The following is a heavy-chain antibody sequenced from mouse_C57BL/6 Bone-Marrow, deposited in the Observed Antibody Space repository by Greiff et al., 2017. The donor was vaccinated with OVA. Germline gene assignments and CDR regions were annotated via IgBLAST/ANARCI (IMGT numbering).Heavy chain of an antibody. D-gene: IGHD2-3*01. CDR1: GFNIKDDY. V-gene: IGHV14-4*01. CDR3: TRLLPYYFDY. Sequence: VQLKESGAELVRPGASVKLSCTASGFNIKDDYMHWVKQRPEQGLEWIGWIDPENGDTEYASKFQGKATITADTSSNTAYLQLSSLTSEDTAFYYCTRLLPYYFDYWGQGTTLTVSS. J-gene: IGHJ2*01. CDR2: IDPENGDT.